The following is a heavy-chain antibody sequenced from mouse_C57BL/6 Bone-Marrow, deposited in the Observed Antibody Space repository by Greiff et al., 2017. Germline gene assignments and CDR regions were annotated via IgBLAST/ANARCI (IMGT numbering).Heavy chain of an antibody. CDR1: GYTFTDYE. CDR3: TRCDDGYYLFAY. Sequence: VQWVESGAELVRPGASVTLSCKASGYTFTDYEMHWVKQTPVHGLEWIGAIDPETGGTAYNQKFKGKAILTADKSSSTAYMELRSLTSEDSAVYYCTRCDDGYYLFAYWGQGTLVTVSA. D-gene: IGHD2-3*01. CDR2: IDPETGGT. V-gene: IGHV1-15*01. J-gene: IGHJ3*01.